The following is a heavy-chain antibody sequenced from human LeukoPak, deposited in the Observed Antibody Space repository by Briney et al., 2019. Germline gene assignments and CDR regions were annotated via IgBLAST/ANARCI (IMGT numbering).Heavy chain of an antibody. CDR2: IYYSGST. CDR3: AKGRGPRYFDL. V-gene: IGHV4-59*06. Sequence: SETLSLTCTVSGGSISSYYWSWIRQPPGKGLEWIGYIYYSGSTYYNPSLKSRVTISVDTSKNQFSLKLSSVTAADTAVYYCAKGRGPRYFDLWGRGTLVTVSS. J-gene: IGHJ2*01. CDR1: GGSISSYY. D-gene: IGHD2-15*01.